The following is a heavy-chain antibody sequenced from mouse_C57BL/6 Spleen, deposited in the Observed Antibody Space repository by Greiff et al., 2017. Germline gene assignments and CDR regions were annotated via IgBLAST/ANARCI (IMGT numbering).Heavy chain of an antibody. Sequence: VQLQQSGAELVKPGASVKISCKASGYAFRSYWMNWVKQRPGKGLEWIGQIYPGDGDTNYNGKFKGKATLTPEKTSSTQYMQLSSLCSKESAVYFCARAGERRWYMDVWGTGTTVTVSS. CDR3: ARAGERRWYMDV. CDR2: IYPGDGDT. J-gene: IGHJ1*03. V-gene: IGHV1-80*01. D-gene: IGHD1-2*01. CDR1: GYAFRSYW.